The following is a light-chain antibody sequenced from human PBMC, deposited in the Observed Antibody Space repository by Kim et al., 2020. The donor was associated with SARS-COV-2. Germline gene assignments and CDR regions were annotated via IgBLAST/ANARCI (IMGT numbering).Light chain of an antibody. CDR3: QHYGDSAYT. J-gene: IGKJ2*01. CDR2: CAY. V-gene: IGKV3-20*01. Sequence: EVVLTQSPGTLSLSPGERATLSCRASQSFSSSYLAWYLQKPGQAPSLLIYCAYIRATGIPDRFSGSGSGTDFTLTISSLAPEDFAVYYCQHYGDSAYTFGQGTKLEI. CDR1: QSFSSSY.